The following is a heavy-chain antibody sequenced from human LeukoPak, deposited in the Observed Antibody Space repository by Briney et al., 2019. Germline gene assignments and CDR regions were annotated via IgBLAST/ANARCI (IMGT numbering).Heavy chain of an antibody. CDR1: GFTFSSYS. J-gene: IGHJ6*02. CDR2: ISSSSSYI. V-gene: IGHV3-21*01. Sequence: GGSLRLSCAASGFTFSSYSMNWVRQAPGKGLEWVSSISSSSSYIYYADSVKGRFTISRDNAKNSLYLQMNSLRAEDTAVYYCARDNYGSGSTHYYYYYGMDVWGQGTTVTVSS. D-gene: IGHD3-10*01. CDR3: ARDNYGSGSTHYYYYYGMDV.